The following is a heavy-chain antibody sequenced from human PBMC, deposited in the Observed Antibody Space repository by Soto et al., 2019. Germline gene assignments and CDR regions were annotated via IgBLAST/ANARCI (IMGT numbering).Heavy chain of an antibody. V-gene: IGHV4-34*01. CDR1: GGSFSGYY. Sequence: SETLSLTCAVYGGSFSGYYWSWIRQPPGKGLEWIGEINHSGSTNYNPSLKSRVTITVDTSKNQFSLKLSSVTAADTAVYYCARRAMTTVTTGRLRFDPWGQGTLVTVSS. CDR3: ARRAMTTVTTGRLRFDP. CDR2: INHSGST. D-gene: IGHD4-17*01. J-gene: IGHJ5*02.